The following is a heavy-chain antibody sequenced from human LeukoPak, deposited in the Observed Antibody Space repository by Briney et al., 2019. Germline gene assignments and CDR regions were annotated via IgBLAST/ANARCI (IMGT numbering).Heavy chain of an antibody. CDR1: GFTFKYYG. V-gene: IGHV3-9*01. D-gene: IGHD1-26*01. CDR3: AKHMRATNTYSFFGLDV. Sequence: GGSLRLSCAATGFTFKYYGMHWVRQPPGKGLEWVSSINWNGGGTDYADSVKGRLTISRDNAKNSLYLQLSSLRPEDTALYYCAKHMRATNTYSFFGLDVWGQGTTVTVSS. J-gene: IGHJ6*02. CDR2: INWNGGGT.